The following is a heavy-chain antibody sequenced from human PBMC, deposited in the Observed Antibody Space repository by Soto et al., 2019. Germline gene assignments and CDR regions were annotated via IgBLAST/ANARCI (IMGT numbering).Heavy chain of an antibody. CDR2: IYYSGST. V-gene: IGHV4-59*01. CDR3: ARDRGIAGLSYYYYGMDV. J-gene: IGHJ6*02. CDR1: GGSISSYY. Sequence: LSLTCTVSGGSISSYYWSWIRQPPGKGLEWIGYIYYSGSTNYNPSLKSRVTISVDTSKNQFSLKLSSVTAADTAVYYCARDRGIAGLSYYYYGMDVWGQGTTVTVSS. D-gene: IGHD6-13*01.